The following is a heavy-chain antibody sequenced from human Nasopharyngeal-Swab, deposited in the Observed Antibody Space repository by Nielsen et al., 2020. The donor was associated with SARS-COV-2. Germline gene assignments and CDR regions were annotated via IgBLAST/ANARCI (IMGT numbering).Heavy chain of an antibody. V-gene: IGHV1-69*13. J-gene: IGHJ6*03. CDR2: IIPIFGTA. CDR1: GGTFSSYA. CDR3: ARDPGVSWPSNKYYYYYMDV. Sequence: SVKVSCKASGGTFSSYAISWVRQAPGQRLEWMGGIIPIFGTANYAQKFQGRVTITADESTSTAYMELSSLRSEDTAVYYCARDPGVSWPSNKYYYYYMDVWGKGTTVTVSS. D-gene: IGHD6-13*01.